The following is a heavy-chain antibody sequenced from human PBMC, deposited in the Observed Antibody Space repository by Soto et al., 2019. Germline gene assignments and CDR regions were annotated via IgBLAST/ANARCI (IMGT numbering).Heavy chain of an antibody. D-gene: IGHD1-7*01. Sequence: SLRLSCAASGFTFSNAWMSWVRQAPGKGLEWVGRIKSKTDGGTTDYAAPVKGRFTISRDDSKNTLYLQMNSLKTEDTAVYYCTTRRVTGTIYYYYGMDVWGQGTTVTVSS. V-gene: IGHV3-15*01. CDR3: TTRRVTGTIYYYYGMDV. CDR2: IKSKTDGGTT. CDR1: GFTFSNAW. J-gene: IGHJ6*02.